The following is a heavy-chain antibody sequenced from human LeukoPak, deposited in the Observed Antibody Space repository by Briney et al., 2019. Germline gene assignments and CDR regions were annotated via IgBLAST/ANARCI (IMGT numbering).Heavy chain of an antibody. CDR1: GYTFTSYY. CDR2: INPGRGNT. Sequence: VASVKVSCNASGYTFTSYYMHWVRQVPGQGLEWMGIINPGRGNTNYAQNFHGRVTLTRDTSTSTICMELSSLRSEDTAAYYCARDRDWGSSDPFDYWGQGTLVTVSS. CDR3: ARDRDWGSSDPFDY. V-gene: IGHV1-46*01. J-gene: IGHJ4*02. D-gene: IGHD7-27*01.